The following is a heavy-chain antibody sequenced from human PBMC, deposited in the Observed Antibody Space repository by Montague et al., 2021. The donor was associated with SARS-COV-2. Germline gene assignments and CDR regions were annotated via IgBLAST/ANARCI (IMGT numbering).Heavy chain of an antibody. CDR3: ARPLSVYYYGSGSYSSWFDP. V-gene: IGHV4-39*01. Sequence: SETLSLTCTVSGGSISSSSYYWGWIRQPPGKGLEWIGSIYYSGSTYYNPSLKSRVTISVDTSKNQFSRKLSSVTAADTAVYYCARPLSVYYYGSGSYSSWFDPWGQGTLVTVSS. D-gene: IGHD3-10*01. CDR2: IYYSGST. CDR1: GGSISSSSYY. J-gene: IGHJ5*02.